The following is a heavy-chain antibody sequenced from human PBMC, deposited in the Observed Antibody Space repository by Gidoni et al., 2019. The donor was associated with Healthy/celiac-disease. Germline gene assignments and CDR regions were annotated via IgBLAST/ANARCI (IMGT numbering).Heavy chain of an antibody. D-gene: IGHD3-10*01. CDR1: CGSISSGGYY. V-gene: IGHV4-31*03. J-gene: IGHJ6*02. Sequence: QVQLQESGPGLVKPSQTLSPTCSVSCGSISSGGYYWSWILQHPGKGLEWIGYIYYNGSPYYNPSLKSRVTISVDTSKNQFSLKLSSVTAADTAVYYCSRDFAMFRGPHYYGMDVWGQGPTVTVSS. CDR3: SRDFAMFRGPHYYGMDV. CDR2: IYYNGSP.